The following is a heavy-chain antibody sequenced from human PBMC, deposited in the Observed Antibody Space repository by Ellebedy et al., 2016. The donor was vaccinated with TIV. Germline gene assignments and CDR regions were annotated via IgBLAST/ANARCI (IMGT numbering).Heavy chain of an antibody. CDR1: GYTFTSYH. J-gene: IGHJ6*02. CDR3: AGDRGKGAVVVVAPMFPTANYFYGMDV. Sequence: ASVKVSXKASGYTFTSYHMHWVRQAPGQGLEWMGIINPSGGSTRYAQKFQGRVTMTRDTSTGTVYMDLSSLRSEDTAVYYCAGDRGKGAVVVVAPMFPTANYFYGMDVWGQGTTVTVS. CDR2: INPSGGST. V-gene: IGHV1-46*01. D-gene: IGHD2-15*01.